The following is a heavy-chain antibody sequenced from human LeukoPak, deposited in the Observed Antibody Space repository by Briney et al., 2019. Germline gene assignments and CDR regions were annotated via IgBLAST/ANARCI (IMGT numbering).Heavy chain of an antibody. CDR3: AKDLYYYGSGSYYPIDY. CDR2: ISGSGGST. J-gene: IGHJ4*02. V-gene: IGHV3-23*01. Sequence: GGSLRLSCAASGFTFSDAWMSWVRQAPGKGLEWVSAISGSGGSTYYADSVKGRFTISRDNSKNTLYLQMNSLRAEDTAVYYCAKDLYYYGSGSYYPIDYWGQGTLVTVSS. CDR1: GFTFSDAW. D-gene: IGHD3-10*01.